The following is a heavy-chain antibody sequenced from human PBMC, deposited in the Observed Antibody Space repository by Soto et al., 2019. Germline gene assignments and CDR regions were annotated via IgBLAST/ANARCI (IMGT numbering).Heavy chain of an antibody. CDR3: ARSIVIVHIGYMDV. CDR2: FIPIQGKA. D-gene: IGHD2-15*01. Sequence: QVQLVQSGAEVKKPGSSVKVSCEASGGTFTNYIFSWVRQAPGQGLEWMGRFIPIQGKADYALKFQDRVTFTADEATKTVYMEMRGLRPEDTALYFCARSIVIVHIGYMDVWGKGTAISVSS. V-gene: IGHV1-69*02. CDR1: GGTFTNYI. J-gene: IGHJ6*03.